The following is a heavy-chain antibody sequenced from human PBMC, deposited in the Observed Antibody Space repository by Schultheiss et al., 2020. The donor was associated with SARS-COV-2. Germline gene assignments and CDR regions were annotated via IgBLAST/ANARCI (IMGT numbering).Heavy chain of an antibody. J-gene: IGHJ4*02. V-gene: IGHV3-30*12. CDR3: ARGFGSSEYYFDY. CDR1: GFTFSSYG. D-gene: IGHD6-6*01. CDR2: ISYDGSNK. Sequence: GGSLRLSCAASGFTFSSYGMHWVRQAPGKGLEWVAVISYDGSNKYYADSVKGRFTISRDNSKNTLYLQMNSLRAEDTAVYYCARGFGSSEYYFDYWGQGTLVTVAS.